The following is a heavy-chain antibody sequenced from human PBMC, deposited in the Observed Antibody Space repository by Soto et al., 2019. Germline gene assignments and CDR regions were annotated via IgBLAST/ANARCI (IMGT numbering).Heavy chain of an antibody. CDR1: GYTFTSYG. D-gene: IGHD3-9*01. V-gene: IGHV1-18*04. Sequence: VASVKVSCKASGYTFTSYGISWVRQAPGQGLEWMGWISAYNGNTNYAQKLQGRVTMTTDTSTSTAYMELRSLRSDDTAVYYCARDTPPRLRYFDWLPNYYYYGMDVWGQGTTVTVSS. CDR3: ARDTPPRLRYFDWLPNYYYYGMDV. CDR2: ISAYNGNT. J-gene: IGHJ6*02.